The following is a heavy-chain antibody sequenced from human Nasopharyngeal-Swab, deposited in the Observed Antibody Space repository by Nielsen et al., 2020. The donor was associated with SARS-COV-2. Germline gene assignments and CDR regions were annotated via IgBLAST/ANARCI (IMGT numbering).Heavy chain of an antibody. V-gene: IGHV3-30*18. CDR3: AKGYDFWSGYYRPNYYYYGMDV. D-gene: IGHD3-3*01. Sequence: GGSLRLSCAASGFTFSSYGMHWVRQAPGKGLEWVAVLSYDGSNKYYADSVKGRFTISRDNSKNTLYLQMNSLRAEDTAVYYCAKGYDFWSGYYRPNYYYYGMDVWGQGTTVTVSS. CDR1: GFTFSSYG. CDR2: LSYDGSNK. J-gene: IGHJ6*02.